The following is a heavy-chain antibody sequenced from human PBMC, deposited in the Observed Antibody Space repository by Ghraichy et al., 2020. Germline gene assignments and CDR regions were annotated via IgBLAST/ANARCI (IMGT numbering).Heavy chain of an antibody. D-gene: IGHD2-2*01. Sequence: GGSLRLSCAASGFTFSNFAMHWVRQAPGKGLEWVALISYDGSNKYYADSVKGRFTISRDNAENTLYLQMDSLRAVDTALYYCARAHIAVVFLDVWCQGTTVTVSS. V-gene: IGHV3-30-3*01. CDR3: ARAHIAVVFLDV. J-gene: IGHJ6*02. CDR1: GFTFSNFA. CDR2: ISYDGSNK.